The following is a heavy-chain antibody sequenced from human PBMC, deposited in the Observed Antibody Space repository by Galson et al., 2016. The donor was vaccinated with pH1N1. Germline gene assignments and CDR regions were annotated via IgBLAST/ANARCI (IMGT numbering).Heavy chain of an antibody. V-gene: IGHV1-46*01. CDR3: ARRYYLDY. CDR1: GYSVTRYY. J-gene: IGHJ4*02. Sequence: SVKVSCKAAGYSVTRYYMHWVRQAPGQGLEWMGVIDPSDGTTTYSQKFQDRILLTRDTSTNSVHMELTTLRPDDSATYFCARRYYLDYWGQGTLVTVSS. CDR2: IDPSDGTT.